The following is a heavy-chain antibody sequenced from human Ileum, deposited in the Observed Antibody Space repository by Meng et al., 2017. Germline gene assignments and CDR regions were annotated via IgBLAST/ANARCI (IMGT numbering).Heavy chain of an antibody. CDR2: INAGNGNI. D-gene: IGHD1-1*01. CDR3: ARENDNWNYFDY. V-gene: IGHV1-3*01. CDR1: GYAFRNYP. J-gene: IGHJ4*02. Sequence: VQLVQSRAEWNQVWASGKVSCTASGYAFRNYPLHLVRQAPGQRPEWMGWINAGNGNIKISQKFQGRITITSDTSATAYMELSSLRSEDTAVYFCARENDNWNYFDYWGQGSLVTVSS.